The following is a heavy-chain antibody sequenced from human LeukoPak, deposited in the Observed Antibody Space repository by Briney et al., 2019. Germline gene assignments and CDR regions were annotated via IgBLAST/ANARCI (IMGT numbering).Heavy chain of an antibody. Sequence: SETLSLTCTVSGGSISSYYWSWIRQPPGKGLEWIGYVYKSDTTNYNPSLESRVTISVDTSKNQLSLKMTSVTAADTAVYYCARSYSYVHGLDLWGQGTMVTVSS. CDR1: GGSISSYY. J-gene: IGHJ3*01. CDR2: VYKSDTT. D-gene: IGHD5-18*01. V-gene: IGHV4-59*01. CDR3: ARSYSYVHGLDL.